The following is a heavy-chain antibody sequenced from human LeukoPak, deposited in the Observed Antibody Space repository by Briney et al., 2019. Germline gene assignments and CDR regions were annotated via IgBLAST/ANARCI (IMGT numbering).Heavy chain of an antibody. D-gene: IGHD3-9*01. V-gene: IGHV1-69*04. CDR3: ARAGVYDSAFDY. CDR2: IIPILGIA. CDR1: GGTFSSYA. J-gene: IGHJ4*02. Sequence: SVKVSCKASGGTFSSYAIRWVRQAPGQGLEWMGRIIPILGIANYAQKFQGRVTITADKSTSTAYMELSSLRSEDTAVYYCARAGVYDSAFDYWGQGTLVTVSS.